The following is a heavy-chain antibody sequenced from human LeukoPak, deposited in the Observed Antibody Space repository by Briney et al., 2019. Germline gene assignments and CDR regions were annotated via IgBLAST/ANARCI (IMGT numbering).Heavy chain of an antibody. CDR2: ITGGGGAS. D-gene: IGHD1-26*01. CDR3: VKLVADTTNNHFDC. Sequence: GGSLRLSCVVSGFTFGSSWMSWVRQAPGKGLEWVSLITGGGGASYYADSVKGRFTISRDNSKNMLYLQMSSLRAEDTAVYYCVKLVADTTNNHFDCWGQGALVTVSS. J-gene: IGHJ4*02. CDR1: GFTFGSSW. V-gene: IGHV3-23*01.